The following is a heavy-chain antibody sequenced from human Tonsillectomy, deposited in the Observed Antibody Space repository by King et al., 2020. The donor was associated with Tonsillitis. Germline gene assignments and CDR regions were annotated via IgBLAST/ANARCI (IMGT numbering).Heavy chain of an antibody. Sequence: EVQLVESGGGLVKPGESLRLSCAASGFTFSSAWMNWVRQAPGKGLEWVGRIKRKIDGERTDYAPPVKGRFTISRDDSKNTLDLQMNSLKTEDTAVYYCVAGVGATGFDCWGQGTLVTVSS. CDR3: VAGVGATGFDC. D-gene: IGHD1-26*01. J-gene: IGHJ4*02. CDR1: GFTFSSAW. V-gene: IGHV3-15*07. CDR2: IKRKIDGERT.